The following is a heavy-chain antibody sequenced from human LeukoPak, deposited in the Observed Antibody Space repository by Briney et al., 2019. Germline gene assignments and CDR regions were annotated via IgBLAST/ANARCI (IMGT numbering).Heavy chain of an antibody. CDR3: ARRDGYDFDY. D-gene: IGHD5-24*01. Sequence: GGSLRLSCAASRFTFSNYWMSWVRQAPGKGLEWVANIKQDGSGKYYVDSVKGRFTISRDNAKNSLYLQMNSLSAEDTAVYYCARRDGYDFDYWGQGTLVTVSS. CDR1: RFTFSNYW. V-gene: IGHV3-7*02. J-gene: IGHJ4*02. CDR2: IKQDGSGK.